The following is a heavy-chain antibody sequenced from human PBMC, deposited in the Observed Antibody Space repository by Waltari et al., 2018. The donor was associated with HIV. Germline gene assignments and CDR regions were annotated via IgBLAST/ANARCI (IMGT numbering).Heavy chain of an antibody. V-gene: IGHV4-61*02. D-gene: IGHD3-22*01. CDR3: AADSSGYLDASDI. J-gene: IGHJ3*02. Sequence: QVQLQESGPGLVKPSQTLSLTCTVSGGSISSGSYYWSWLRQPAGKGLEWIGRIYTSGSTNYNPSLKSRVTISVDTSKNQFSLKLSSVTAADTAVYYCAADSSGYLDASDIWGQGTMVTVSS. CDR1: GGSISSGSYY. CDR2: IYTSGST.